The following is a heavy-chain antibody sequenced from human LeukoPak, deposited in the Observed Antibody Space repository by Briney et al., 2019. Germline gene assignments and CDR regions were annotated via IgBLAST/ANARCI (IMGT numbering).Heavy chain of an antibody. J-gene: IGHJ4*02. D-gene: IGHD6-13*01. CDR1: GFPFSNSW. CDR3: ARIRRQPGRVFDY. V-gene: IGHV3-7*01. Sequence: PGGSLRLSRIAPGFPFSNSWFSLVRQAPGKGLEMGANLKLYGCVKYYVDSVKGRLTISRDNAKNSLCLQMNSLRAADTAVYYCARIRRQPGRVFDYWGQGALVTVSS. CDR2: LKLYGCVK.